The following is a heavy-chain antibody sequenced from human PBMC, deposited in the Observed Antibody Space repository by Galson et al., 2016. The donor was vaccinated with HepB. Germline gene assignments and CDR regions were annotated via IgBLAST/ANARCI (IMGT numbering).Heavy chain of an antibody. Sequence: QSGAEVKKPGESLKISCKGSEYSFTSYWIGWVRQMPGKGLEWMGVIYPGDSDTRYSPSFQGQVTISADKSINTVYLRWSSLKASDTAMYYCARHGTGDPHYYGMDVWGQGTTVTVSS. V-gene: IGHV5-51*01. D-gene: IGHD1-1*01. CDR3: ARHGTGDPHYYGMDV. J-gene: IGHJ6*02. CDR2: IYPGDSDT. CDR1: EYSFTSYW.